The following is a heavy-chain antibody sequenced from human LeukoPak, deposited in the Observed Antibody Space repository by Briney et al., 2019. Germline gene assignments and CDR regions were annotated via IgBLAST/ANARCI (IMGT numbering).Heavy chain of an antibody. D-gene: IGHD1-7*01. CDR2: ISWNSGSI. CDR1: GFTLDDYA. Sequence: GRSLRLSCAASGFTLDDYAMHWVRQAPGKGLEWVSGISWNSGSIGYADSVKGRFTISRDNAKNSLYLQMNSLRAEDTALYYCAKTVYNWNYGDYYGMDVWGQGTTVTVSS. CDR3: AKTVYNWNYGDYYGMDV. J-gene: IGHJ6*02. V-gene: IGHV3-9*01.